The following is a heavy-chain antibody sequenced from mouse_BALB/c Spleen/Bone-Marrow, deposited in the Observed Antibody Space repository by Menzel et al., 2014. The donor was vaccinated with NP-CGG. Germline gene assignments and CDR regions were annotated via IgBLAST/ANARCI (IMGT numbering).Heavy chain of an antibody. V-gene: IGHV4-1*02. Sequence: EVMLVESGGGLVQPGGSLKLSCAASGFDFSRYWMTWVRQAPGKGLEWIGEINPASSTINYTPSLKDKFIISRDDAKNTLYLQMSKVRSEDTALYYCAKNYYYGYDAYWGQGTLVTVSA. CDR1: GFDFSRYW. D-gene: IGHD1-2*01. CDR2: INPASSTI. J-gene: IGHJ3*01. CDR3: AKNYYYGYDAY.